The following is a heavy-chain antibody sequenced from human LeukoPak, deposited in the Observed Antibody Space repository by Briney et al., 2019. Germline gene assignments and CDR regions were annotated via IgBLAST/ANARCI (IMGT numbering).Heavy chain of an antibody. CDR3: ARDYDILTGYFPEAWFDP. J-gene: IGHJ5*02. CDR2: ISAYNGNT. CDR1: GYTFTSYG. V-gene: IGHV1-18*01. Sequence: ASEKVSCKASGYTFTSYGISWVRQAPGQGLEWMGWISAYNGNTNYAQKLQGRVTMTTDTSTSTAYMELRSLRSDDTAVYYCARDYDILTGYFPEAWFDPWGQGTLVTVSS. D-gene: IGHD3-9*01.